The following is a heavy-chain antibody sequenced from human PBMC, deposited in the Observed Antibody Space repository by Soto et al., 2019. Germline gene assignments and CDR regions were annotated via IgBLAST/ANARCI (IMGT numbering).Heavy chain of an antibody. CDR3: ARGVNDDS. CDR1: GFSVGCNH. CDR2: IHTSGDT. V-gene: IGHV3-53*01. Sequence: GGSLRLSCAASGFSVGCNHLTWVRQAPGKGLEWVAAIHTSGDTYYADSVQGRFTISRDNSKNTVYLQMNSLRVGDTAMYFCARGVNDDSWGRGTLVTVSS. J-gene: IGHJ4*02. D-gene: IGHD2-8*01.